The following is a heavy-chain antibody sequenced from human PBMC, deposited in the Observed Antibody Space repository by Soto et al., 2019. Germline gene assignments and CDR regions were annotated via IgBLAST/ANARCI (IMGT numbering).Heavy chain of an antibody. CDR3: ASSSSTSPYYFDY. V-gene: IGHV3-33*08. CDR2: IWYDGSNK. Sequence: GGSLRLSCAASGFTSSSYAMHWVRQARGKGLEWVAVIWYDGSNKFYADSVKGRFTISRDNSKNTLYLQINSLRAEDTAVYSCASSSSTSPYYFDYWGQGTLVTVSS. J-gene: IGHJ4*02. D-gene: IGHD2-2*01. CDR1: GFTSSSYA.